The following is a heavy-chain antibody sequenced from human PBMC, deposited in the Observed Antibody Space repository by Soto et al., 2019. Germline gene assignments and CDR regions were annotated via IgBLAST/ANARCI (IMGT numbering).Heavy chain of an antibody. Sequence: SETLSLTCTVSGGSISSGGYYWSWIRQHPGKGLEWIGYIYYSGSTYYNPSLKSRVTISVETSKNQFSLKLSSVTAADTAVYYCASLSSGYYYYYYGMDVWGQGTTVTVSS. CDR1: GGSISSGGYY. CDR2: IYYSGST. D-gene: IGHD3-22*01. V-gene: IGHV4-31*03. CDR3: ASLSSGYYYYYYGMDV. J-gene: IGHJ6*02.